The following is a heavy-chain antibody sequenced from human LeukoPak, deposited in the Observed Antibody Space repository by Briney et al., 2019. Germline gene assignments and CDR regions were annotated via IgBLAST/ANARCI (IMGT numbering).Heavy chain of an antibody. Sequence: GASVKVSCKASGYTFTSYVMHWVRQAPGQRLEWMGWINAGNGNTKYSQKLQGRVTITRDTSASTVYMELSSLRSEDTAVYYCARVSRRTAARPDLGYWGQGTLVTVSS. CDR2: INAGNGNT. J-gene: IGHJ4*02. V-gene: IGHV1-3*01. D-gene: IGHD6-6*01. CDR3: ARVSRRTAARPDLGY. CDR1: GYTFTSYV.